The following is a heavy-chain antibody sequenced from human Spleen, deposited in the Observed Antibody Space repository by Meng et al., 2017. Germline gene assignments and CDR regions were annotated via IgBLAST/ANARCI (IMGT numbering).Heavy chain of an antibody. CDR2: INHSGST. Sequence: LQQSGAGIVKPTESLASPCVVAGGSFSDYYWCWIRQPPGKGLEWIGEINHSGSTNYNPSLESRATISVDTSKNNLSLKLSSVTAADSAVYYCARGPTTMAHDFDYWGQGTLVTVSS. CDR3: ARGPTTMAHDFDY. J-gene: IGHJ4*02. CDR1: GGSFSDYY. D-gene: IGHD4-11*01. V-gene: IGHV4-34*01.